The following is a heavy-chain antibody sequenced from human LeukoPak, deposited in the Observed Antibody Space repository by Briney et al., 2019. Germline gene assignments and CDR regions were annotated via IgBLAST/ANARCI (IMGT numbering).Heavy chain of an antibody. J-gene: IGHJ4*02. Sequence: SQTLSLTRTVTRGSISSGSYYWSWIRQPAGKGLEWIGRIYTSGSTNYNPSLKSRVTISVDTSKKQFSLKLSSVTAADTAVYYCARSIIRYCSSTSCYSNFDYWGQGTLVTVSS. CDR1: RGSISSGSYY. CDR3: ARSIIRYCSSTSCYSNFDY. V-gene: IGHV4-61*02. CDR2: IYTSGST. D-gene: IGHD2-2*01.